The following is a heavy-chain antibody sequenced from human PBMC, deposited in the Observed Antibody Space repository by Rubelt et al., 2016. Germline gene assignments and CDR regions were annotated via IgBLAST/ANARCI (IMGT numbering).Heavy chain of an antibody. CDR1: GGSFSGYY. V-gene: IGHV4-34*01. D-gene: IGHD1-7*01. CDR2: INHSGST. J-gene: IGHJ5*02. Sequence: QVQLQQWGAGLLKPSETLSLTCAVYGGSFSGYYWSWIRQPPGKGLEWIGEINHSGSTNYNPSLKSRVTISLDTSKNQFSLRLSSVTAADTAVDYCAGLGYNWNYAWFDPWGQGTLVTVSS. CDR3: AGLGYNWNYAWFDP.